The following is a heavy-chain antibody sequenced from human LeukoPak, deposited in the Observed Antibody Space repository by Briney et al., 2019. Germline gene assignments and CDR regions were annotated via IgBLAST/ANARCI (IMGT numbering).Heavy chain of an antibody. CDR1: GFTFSNYA. D-gene: IGHD3-22*01. J-gene: IGHJ2*01. Sequence: GSLRLSCAASGFTFSNYAMSWVRQAPGKGLEWVLGISRSGGSTYYADSVKGRLTISSDNSKNTLYLQMDRLRAEDTAVYYCAKVGIRISLIVVVFTTADDWYFDLWGRGTLVTVSS. CDR3: AKVGIRISLIVVVFTTADDWYFDL. V-gene: IGHV3-23*01. CDR2: ISRSGGST.